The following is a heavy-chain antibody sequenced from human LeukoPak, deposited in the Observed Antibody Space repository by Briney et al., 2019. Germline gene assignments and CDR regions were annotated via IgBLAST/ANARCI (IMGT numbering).Heavy chain of an antibody. J-gene: IGHJ5*02. V-gene: IGHV1-2*02. CDR1: GSTFTHYH. D-gene: IGHD2-21*02. Sequence: ASVSVSFTASGSTFTHYHMHWVRQAPGQGLEWMGWMNLNNGGTNYAHKFQGRVTMTRDTSIDVAYMELSSLRYDDTAVYYCGLVTPGNWWFDPWGQGTLVTVSS. CDR3: GLVTPGNWWFDP. CDR2: MNLNNGGT.